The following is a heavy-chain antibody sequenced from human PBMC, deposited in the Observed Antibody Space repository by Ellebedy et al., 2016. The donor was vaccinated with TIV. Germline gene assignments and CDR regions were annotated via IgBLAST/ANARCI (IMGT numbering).Heavy chain of an antibody. CDR3: ARGASGYKYG. Sequence: GSLRLSXTVSGGSISSTSYYWGWIRQPPGKGLEWIVSIYYSGSTYYNPSLKSRVTISLDTSKNQFSLKLNSVTAADTAVYYCARGASGYKYGWGQGTLVTVSS. D-gene: IGHD5-18*01. J-gene: IGHJ4*02. CDR2: IYYSGST. V-gene: IGHV4-39*07. CDR1: GGSISSTSYY.